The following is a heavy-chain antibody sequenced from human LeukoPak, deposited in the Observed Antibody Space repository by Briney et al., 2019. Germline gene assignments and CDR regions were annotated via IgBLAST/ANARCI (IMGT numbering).Heavy chain of an antibody. CDR3: ARVGRYFDWLSTRYYYMDV. J-gene: IGHJ6*03. CDR1: GYSFTTYA. Sequence: ASVKVSCKASGYSFTTYAMNWLRQAPGQGLEWMGWINPNTGNPTYAPGFTGRFVFSLDTSVSTAYLQISGLKADDTAVYYCARVGRYFDWLSTRYYYMDVWGKGTTVTISS. D-gene: IGHD3-9*01. CDR2: INPNTGNP. V-gene: IGHV7-4-1*02.